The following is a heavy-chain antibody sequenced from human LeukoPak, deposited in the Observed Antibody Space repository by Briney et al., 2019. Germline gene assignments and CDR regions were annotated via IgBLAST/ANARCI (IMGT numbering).Heavy chain of an antibody. D-gene: IGHD3-22*01. CDR2: IYYSGST. CDR1: GGSISSGDYY. Sequence: PSETLSLTCTVSGGSISSGDYYWTWIRQPPGKGLEWIGYIYYSGSTHYNPSLKSRVSISVDTAKNQFSLNLSSVTAADTVVYYCARDQNKYDSSGYYYYQYGMDVWGQGTTVTVSS. CDR3: ARDQNKYDSSGYYYYQYGMDV. J-gene: IGHJ6*02. V-gene: IGHV4-30-4*01.